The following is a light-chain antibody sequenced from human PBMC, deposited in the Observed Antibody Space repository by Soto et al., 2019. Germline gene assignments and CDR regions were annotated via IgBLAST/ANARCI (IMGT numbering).Light chain of an antibody. CDR1: QYISSY. Sequence: DIQMTQSPSSMSASVGDRVTITCRASQYISSYVNWYQQKPVKAPRFLIYGASDLQRGVPSRFSGSGSGTDFTLTISSLEPEDFATYYCQQSYSTPLTFGPGNKLDIK. J-gene: IGKJ3*01. CDR3: QQSYSTPLT. CDR2: GAS. V-gene: IGKV1-39*01.